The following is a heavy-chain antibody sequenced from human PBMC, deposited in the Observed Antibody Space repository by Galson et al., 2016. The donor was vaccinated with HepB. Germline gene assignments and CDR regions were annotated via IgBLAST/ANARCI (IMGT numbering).Heavy chain of an antibody. V-gene: IGHV6-1*01. D-gene: IGHD3-16*01. CDR2: TYYRSKWYH. J-gene: IGHJ5*02. CDR1: GDSVSSNGAA. CDR3: ARTKGGWFDP. Sequence: CAISGDSVSSNGAAWNWIRQSPLRGLEWLGRTYYRSKWYHDYAVSVKSRILINPDTSKNHFSLQLNSVTPEDTAVYYCARTKGGWFDPWGQGTLVTVSS.